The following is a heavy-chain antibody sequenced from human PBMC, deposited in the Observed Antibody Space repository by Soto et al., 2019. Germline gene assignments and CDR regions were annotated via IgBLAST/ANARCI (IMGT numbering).Heavy chain of an antibody. CDR3: ARLDPVNYLDY. CDR1: GGSMSPYY. CDR2: IFHSGRT. Sequence: SETLSLTCTLSGGSMSPYYWSWIRQSPREGPEWIGYIFHSGRTHYNPSLKSRVTISVDTSKKQFSLKLSSVTAADTAVYYCARLDPVNYLDYWGLGTLVTVSS. J-gene: IGHJ4*02. V-gene: IGHV4-59*01.